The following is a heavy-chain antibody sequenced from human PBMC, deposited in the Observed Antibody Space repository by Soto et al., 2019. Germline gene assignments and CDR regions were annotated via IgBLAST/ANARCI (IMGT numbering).Heavy chain of an antibody. CDR2: IYDSGSS. D-gene: IGHD2-2*01. V-gene: IGHV4-61*01. J-gene: IGHJ6*02. CDR3: AGGFCSSTSCYYYYGLDV. Sequence: PSETLSLTCSVSGASVNSKTYYWSWIRQSPGKALEWIGYIYDSGSSNYNPSLQSRVTISLDTSKSQFTLKLRSVTAADTAVYYCAGGFCSSTSCYYYYGLDVWGQGTTVTVSS. CDR1: GASVNSKTYY.